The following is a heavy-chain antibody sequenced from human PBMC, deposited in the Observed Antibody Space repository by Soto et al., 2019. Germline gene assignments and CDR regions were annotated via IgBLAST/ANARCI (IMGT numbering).Heavy chain of an antibody. D-gene: IGHD2-2*01. J-gene: IGHJ5*02. CDR2: ISAYNGNT. CDR1: GYTFTSYG. CDR3: ARHPRIYFSSTSCYWEINWFDP. V-gene: IGHV1-18*01. Sequence: QVQLVQSGAEVKKPGASVKVSCKASGYTFTSYGISWVRQAPGQGLEWMGWISAYNGNTNYAQKLQGRATLTTDTSTSTAYMELRCLRSDDTAVYYCARHPRIYFSSTSCYWEINWFDPGGQGTLVTVSS.